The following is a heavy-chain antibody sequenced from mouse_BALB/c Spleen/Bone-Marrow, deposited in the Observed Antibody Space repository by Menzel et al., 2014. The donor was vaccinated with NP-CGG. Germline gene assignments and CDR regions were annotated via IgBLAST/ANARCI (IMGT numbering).Heavy chain of an antibody. CDR2: INPSNGGT. D-gene: IGHD2-13*01. CDR1: GYTFTSYY. J-gene: IGHJ3*01. Sequence: QVQLQQSGAELVKPGASVKLSCKASGYTFTSYYMYWVKQRPGRGLEWIGEINPSNGGTNFNEEFKSKATLTVDKSSSTAYMQLSSLTSEDSAVYYCTREGDSPFAYWGQGTLVTVSA. V-gene: IGHV1S81*02. CDR3: TREGDSPFAY.